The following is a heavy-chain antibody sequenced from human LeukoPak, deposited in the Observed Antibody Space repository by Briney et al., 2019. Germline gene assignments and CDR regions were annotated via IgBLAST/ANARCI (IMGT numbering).Heavy chain of an antibody. J-gene: IGHJ2*01. Sequence: SETLSLTCAVYGGSFSGYYWSWLRQPPGKGLEWIGEINHSGSTNYNPSLKSRVTISVDTSKNQFSLKLSSVTAADTAVYYCARRGRVRPEGPSYWYFDLWGRGTLVTVSS. V-gene: IGHV4-34*01. D-gene: IGHD1-14*01. CDR3: ARRGRVRPEGPSYWYFDL. CDR1: GGSFSGYY. CDR2: INHSGST.